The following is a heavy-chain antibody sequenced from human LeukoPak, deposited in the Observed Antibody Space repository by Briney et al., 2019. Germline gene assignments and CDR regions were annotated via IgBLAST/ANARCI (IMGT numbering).Heavy chain of an antibody. CDR3: ARHTIAAAATDY. J-gene: IGHJ4*02. CDR2: IYPGDSDT. D-gene: IGHD6-13*01. V-gene: IGHV5-51*01. Sequence: GESLKISCETSGYSFTSYWIGWVRQMPGQGLEWMGIIYPGDSDTRYSPSFQGQVTISADKSISTAYLQWSSLKASDTAMYYCARHTIAAAATDYWGQGTPVTVSS. CDR1: GYSFTSYW.